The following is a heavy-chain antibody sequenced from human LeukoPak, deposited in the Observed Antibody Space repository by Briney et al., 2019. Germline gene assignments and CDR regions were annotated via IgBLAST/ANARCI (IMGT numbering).Heavy chain of an antibody. D-gene: IGHD3-22*01. CDR2: IRSKAYGGTT. CDR3: TREGAPYYYDSSGHDAFDI. Sequence: GGSLRLSCTASGFTFGDYAMSWVRQAPGKGLEWVGFIRSKAYGGTTEYAASVKGRFTISRDDSKSIAYLQMNSLKTEDTAVYYCTREGAPYYYDSSGHDAFDIWGQGTMVTVSS. J-gene: IGHJ3*02. V-gene: IGHV3-49*04. CDR1: GFTFGDYA.